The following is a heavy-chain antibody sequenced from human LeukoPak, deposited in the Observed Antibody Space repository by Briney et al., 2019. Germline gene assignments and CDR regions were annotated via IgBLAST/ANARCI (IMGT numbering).Heavy chain of an antibody. V-gene: IGHV3-23*01. J-gene: IGHJ4*02. CDR1: GFTFSSYA. D-gene: IGHD4-17*01. Sequence: GGSLRLSCAASGFTFSSYAMSWVRQAPGKGLEWVSAISGSGGSTYYADSVKGRLTISRDNSKNTLYLQMNSLRAEDTAVYYCAKDYGDYGISAYWGQGTLVTVSS. CDR2: ISGSGGST. CDR3: AKDYGDYGISAY.